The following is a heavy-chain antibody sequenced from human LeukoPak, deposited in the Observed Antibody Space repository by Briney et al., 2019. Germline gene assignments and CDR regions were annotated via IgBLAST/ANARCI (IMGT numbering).Heavy chain of an antibody. CDR2: ISSSSSYI. CDR3: ARGGIGYPEGWY. Sequence: PAGSLRLSRAASGFTFSSYSMNWVRQAPGKGLEWVSSISSSSSYIYYADSVKGRFTISRDNAKNSLYLQMNSLRAEDTAVYYCARGGIGYPEGWYWGQGTLVTVSS. V-gene: IGHV3-21*01. J-gene: IGHJ4*02. CDR1: GFTFSSYS. D-gene: IGHD6-13*01.